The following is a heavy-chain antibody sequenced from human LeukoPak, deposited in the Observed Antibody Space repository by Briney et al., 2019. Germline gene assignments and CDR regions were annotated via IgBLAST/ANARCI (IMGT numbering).Heavy chain of an antibody. Sequence: GASVKVSCKASGYTFTSYDINWVRQATGQGLEWMGWMNPNSGNTGYAQKFQGRVIITRDTSISTAYMELSGLRSEDTAVYFCARDCSRTSCYTRFDYWGQGTLVTVSS. D-gene: IGHD2-2*02. J-gene: IGHJ4*02. CDR1: GYTFTSYD. CDR2: MNPNSGNT. V-gene: IGHV1-8*01. CDR3: ARDCSRTSCYTRFDY.